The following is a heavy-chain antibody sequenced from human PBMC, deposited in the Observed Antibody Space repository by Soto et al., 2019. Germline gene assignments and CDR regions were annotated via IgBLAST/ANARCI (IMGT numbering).Heavy chain of an antibody. V-gene: IGHV4-34*01. CDR3: ARGGXGYSSGWYVSYYYGMDV. J-gene: IGHJ6*02. Sequence: PSETLSLTCAVYGGSFSCYYWSWIRQPPGKGLEWIGEINHSGSTNYNPSLKSRVTISVDTSKNQFSLKLSSVTAADTAVYYCARGGXGYSSGWYVSYYYGMDVWGQGTTVTVSS. CDR2: INHSGST. D-gene: IGHD6-19*01. CDR1: GGSFSCYY.